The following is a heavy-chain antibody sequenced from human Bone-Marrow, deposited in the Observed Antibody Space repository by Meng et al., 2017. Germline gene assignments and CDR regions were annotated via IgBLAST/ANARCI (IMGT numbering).Heavy chain of an antibody. D-gene: IGHD3-22*01. Sequence: SVKVSCKASGGTFSSYAISWVRQAPGQGLEWMGGIIPIFGTANYAQKFQGRVTITADESTSTAYMELSSLRSEDTAVYYCASQGYYDDSSGYYNYFDYWGQGTLVTVSS. CDR1: GGTFSSYA. J-gene: IGHJ4*02. CDR2: IIPIFGTA. V-gene: IGHV1-69*13. CDR3: ASQGYYDDSSGYYNYFDY.